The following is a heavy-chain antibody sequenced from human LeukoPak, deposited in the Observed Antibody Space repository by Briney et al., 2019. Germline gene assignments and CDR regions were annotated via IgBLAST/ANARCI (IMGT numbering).Heavy chain of an antibody. V-gene: IGHV4-30-2*01. CDR2: FYHSGST. CDR1: GASVTSGAYS. CDR3: ASVPAAAHRGYFDF. Sequence: PSETLSLTCAVSGASVTSGAYSWTWIRQPPGKGLEWIGYFYHSGSTYYNPSLKSRVTISVDRSKNQFSLKLGSVTAADTAVYYCASVPAAAHRGYFDFWGQGTLVTVSS. D-gene: IGHD6-13*01. J-gene: IGHJ4*02.